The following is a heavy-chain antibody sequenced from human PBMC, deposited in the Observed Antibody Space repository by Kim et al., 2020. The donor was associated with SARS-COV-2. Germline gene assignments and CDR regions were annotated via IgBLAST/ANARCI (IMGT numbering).Heavy chain of an antibody. Sequence: ASVKVSCKASGYTFTGYYMHWGRQAPGQGLEWMGWINPKSGGTNYAQKFQGRVTMTRDTSISTAYMELSRLRSDDTAVYYCASNLAAAGYNWFDPWGQGTLVTVSS. CDR3: ASNLAAAGYNWFDP. D-gene: IGHD6-13*01. CDR1: GYTFTGYY. CDR2: INPKSGGT. V-gene: IGHV1-2*02. J-gene: IGHJ5*02.